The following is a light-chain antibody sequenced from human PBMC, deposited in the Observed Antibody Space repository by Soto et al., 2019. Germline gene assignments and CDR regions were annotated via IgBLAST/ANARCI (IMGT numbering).Light chain of an antibody. CDR1: SSNIGAGYD. Sequence: QSVLTQPPSVSGAPGQRVTISCTGSSSNIGAGYDVHWYQQLPGTATKLLIYGNSNRPSGVPDRFSDSKSDTSASLAITGLQAEDEADYYCQSYDSSLSAPYVFGTGTKVTVL. CDR3: QSYDSSLSAPYV. J-gene: IGLJ1*01. V-gene: IGLV1-40*01. CDR2: GNS.